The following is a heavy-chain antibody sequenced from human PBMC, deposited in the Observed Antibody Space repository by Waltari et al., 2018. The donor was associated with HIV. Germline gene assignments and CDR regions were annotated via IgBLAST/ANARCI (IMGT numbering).Heavy chain of an antibody. CDR2: ITSSGGTT. V-gene: IGHV3-64D*08. J-gene: IGHJ4*01. CDR1: GLIFSNYA. CDR3: LNGSSKLPFDS. D-gene: IGHD1-1*01. Sequence: EVQLVESGGGLVQPGGSLRLSCAASGLIFSNYAMHWVRQVPGRGLESVSSITSSGGTTYYADSVKGRITISRDNSNNTLFLQMRSLRTEDTGIYYCLNGSSKLPFDSWGHGTLVTVSS.